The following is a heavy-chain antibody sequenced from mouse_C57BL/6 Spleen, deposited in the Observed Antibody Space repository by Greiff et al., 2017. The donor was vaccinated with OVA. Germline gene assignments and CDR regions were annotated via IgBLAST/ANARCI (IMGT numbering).Heavy chain of an antibody. J-gene: IGHJ1*03. V-gene: IGHV7-3*01. CDR2: IRNKANGYTT. CDR1: GFTFTDYY. CDR3: ASHSSYGYFDV. Sequence: EVMLVESGGGLVQPGGSLSLSCAASGFTFTDYYMSWVRQPPGKALEWLGFIRNKANGYTTEYSASVKGRFTISRDNSQSILYLQMNALRAEDSATYYCASHSSYGYFDVWGTGTTVTVSS.